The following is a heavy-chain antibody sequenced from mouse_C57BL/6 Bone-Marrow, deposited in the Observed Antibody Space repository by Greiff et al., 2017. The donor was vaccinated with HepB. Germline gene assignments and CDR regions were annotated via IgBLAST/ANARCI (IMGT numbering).Heavy chain of an antibody. J-gene: IGHJ2*01. CDR2: ISYDGSN. D-gene: IGHD2-3*01. Sequence: VQLQESGPGLVKPSQSLSLTCSVTGYSITSGYYWNWIRQFPGNKLEWMGYISYDGSNNYNPSLKNRISITRDTSKNQFFLKLNSVTTEDTATYYCARDGYYVYWGQGTTLTVSS. CDR3: ARDGYYVY. V-gene: IGHV3-6*01. CDR1: GYSITSGYY.